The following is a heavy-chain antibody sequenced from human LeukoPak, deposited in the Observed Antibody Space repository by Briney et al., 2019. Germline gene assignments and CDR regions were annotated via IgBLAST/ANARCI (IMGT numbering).Heavy chain of an antibody. V-gene: IGHV3-21*01. CDR2: ISSSSSYI. Sequence: GGSLRLSCAASGFTFSSYSMNWVRQAPGKGLEWVSSISSSSSYIYYADSVKGRFTISRDNAKNSLYLQMNSLRAEDTAVYHCARDLPRGQYYYDSSGYLWGQGTLVTVSS. CDR1: GFTFSSYS. J-gene: IGHJ4*02. D-gene: IGHD3-22*01. CDR3: ARDLPRGQYYYDSSGYL.